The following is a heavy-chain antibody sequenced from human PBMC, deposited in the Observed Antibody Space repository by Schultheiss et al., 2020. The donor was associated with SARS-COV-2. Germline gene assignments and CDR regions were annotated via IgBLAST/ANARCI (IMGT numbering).Heavy chain of an antibody. CDR3: AKAPGTYPHYYGMDV. V-gene: IGHV3-15*01. Sequence: GGSLRLSCAASGFTFNNAWMSWVRQAPGKGLEWVGRIKGNTDGGTIDYAAPVQGRFTISGDDSKNTLYLQMNSLRAEDTAVYYCAKAPGTYPHYYGMDVWGQGTTVTVSS. CDR2: IKGNTDGGTI. J-gene: IGHJ6*02. CDR1: GFTFNNAW.